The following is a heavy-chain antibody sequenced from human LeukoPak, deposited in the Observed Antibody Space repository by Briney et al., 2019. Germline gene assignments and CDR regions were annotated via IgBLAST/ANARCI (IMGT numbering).Heavy chain of an antibody. V-gene: IGHV1-8*01. CDR1: GYTFTSYD. CDR3: ARCPKMATQRRWWFDP. CDR2: MNPNSGNT. J-gene: IGHJ5*02. Sequence: ASVKVSCKASGYTFTSYDINWVRQATGQGLEWMGWMNPNSGNTGYAQKFQGRVTMTRNTSISTAYMELSSLRSEDTAVYYCARCPKMATQRRWWFDPWGQGTLVTVSS. D-gene: IGHD5-24*01.